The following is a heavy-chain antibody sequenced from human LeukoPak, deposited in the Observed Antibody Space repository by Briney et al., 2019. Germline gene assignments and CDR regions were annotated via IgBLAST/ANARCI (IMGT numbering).Heavy chain of an antibody. V-gene: IGHV3-48*04. D-gene: IGHD2-15*01. CDR2: ISSSGSTI. CDR3: ARVYCSGGSCYRAFDI. CDR1: GFTFSSYS. J-gene: IGHJ3*02. Sequence: SGGSLRLSCAASGFTFSSYSMNWVRQAPGKGLEWVSYISSSGSTIYYADSVKGRFTISRDNAKNSLYLQMNSLRAEDTAVYYCARVYCSGGSCYRAFDIWGQGTMVTVSS.